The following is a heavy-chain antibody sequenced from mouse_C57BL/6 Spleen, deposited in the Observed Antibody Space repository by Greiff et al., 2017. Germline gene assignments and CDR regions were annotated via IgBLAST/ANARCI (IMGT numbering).Heavy chain of an antibody. CDR2: INYDGSST. D-gene: IGHD2-5*01. J-gene: IGHJ2*01. Sequence: EVKLMESEGGLVQPGSSMKLSCTASGFTFSDYYMAWVRQVPEKGLEWVANINYDGSSTYYLDSLKSRFIISRDNAKNILYLQMSSLKSEDTATYYCARYSNYVAFDYWGQGTTLTVSS. V-gene: IGHV5-16*01. CDR1: GFTFSDYY. CDR3: ARYSNYVAFDY.